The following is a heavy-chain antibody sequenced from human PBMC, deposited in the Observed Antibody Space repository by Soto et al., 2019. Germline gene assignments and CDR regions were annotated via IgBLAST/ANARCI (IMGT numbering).Heavy chain of an antibody. Sequence: LRLSCAASGFIFTNYAMNWVRQAPGKGLEWVSVIGGRGNSAYYADSVQGRFTISRDNSKNTLSLQMSSLTADDTAIYYCAKGSSSVYYYYYGIDVWGQGTTVTVSS. CDR2: IGGRGNSA. CDR3: AKGSSSVYYYYYGIDV. J-gene: IGHJ6*02. V-gene: IGHV3-23*01. CDR1: GFIFTNYA. D-gene: IGHD6-6*01.